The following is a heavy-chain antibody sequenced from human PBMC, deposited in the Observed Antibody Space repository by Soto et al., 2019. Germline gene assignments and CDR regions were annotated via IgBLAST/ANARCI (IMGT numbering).Heavy chain of an antibody. CDR1: SGSLSHGPYS. D-gene: IGHD6-13*01. CDR3: ARSAAEPPLSYYFGMDV. V-gene: IGHV4-30-2*01. Sequence: PSETLSLTCDVSSGSLSHGPYSWTWIRQPQGKGLEWIGCIYQSSNTSYNPSLKSRVTISVNRSKNPFTLKLNSVTAADTAVYYCARSAAEPPLSYYFGMDVWGQGTTVTVSS. CDR2: IYQSSNT. J-gene: IGHJ6*02.